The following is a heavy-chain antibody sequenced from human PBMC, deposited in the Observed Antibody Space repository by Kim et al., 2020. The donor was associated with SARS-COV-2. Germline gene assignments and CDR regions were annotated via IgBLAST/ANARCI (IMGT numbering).Heavy chain of an antibody. J-gene: IGHJ6*02. CDR1: GGSISSGDYY. V-gene: IGHV4-30-4*01. CDR2: IYYSGST. Sequence: SETLSLTCTVSGGSISSGDYYWSWIRQPPGKGLEWIGYIYYSGSTYYNPSLKSRVTISVDTSKNQFSLKLSSVTAADTAVYYCARGSKTGYSQRKYYYYGMDGGGQGTTVTVSS. D-gene: IGHD5-18*01. CDR3: ARGSKTGYSQRKYYYYGMDG.